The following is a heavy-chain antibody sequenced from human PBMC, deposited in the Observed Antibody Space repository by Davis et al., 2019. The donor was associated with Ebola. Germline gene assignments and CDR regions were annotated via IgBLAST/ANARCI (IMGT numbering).Heavy chain of an antibody. Sequence: GESLKISCTASGFNFGEYALTWVRQAPGKGLAWVSRINSDGSSTSYADSVKGRFTISRDNSKNTLYLQMNSLRAEDTAVYYCAKERGYSSSWYGRGYFDYWGQGTLVTVSS. J-gene: IGHJ4*02. CDR2: INSDGSST. CDR1: GFNFGEYA. CDR3: AKERGYSSSWYGRGYFDY. V-gene: IGHV3-23*01. D-gene: IGHD6-13*01.